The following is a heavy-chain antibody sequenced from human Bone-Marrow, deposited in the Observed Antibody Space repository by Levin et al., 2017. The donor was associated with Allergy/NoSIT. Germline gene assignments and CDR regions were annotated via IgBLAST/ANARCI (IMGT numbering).Heavy chain of an antibody. V-gene: IGHV5-10-1*01. J-gene: IGHJ4*02. CDR1: GYSFTSYW. Sequence: KVSCKGSGYSFTSYWISWVRQLPGKGLEWMGRIDPSDSYTNYSPSFQGHVTISADKSISTAYLQWSSLKASDTAMYYCARRDFWSGYYLDYWGQGTLVTVSS. CDR3: ARRDFWSGYYLDY. CDR2: IDPSDSYT. D-gene: IGHD3-3*01.